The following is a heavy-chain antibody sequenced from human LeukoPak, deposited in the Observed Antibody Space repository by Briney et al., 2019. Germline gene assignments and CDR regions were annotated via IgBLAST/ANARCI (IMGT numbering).Heavy chain of an antibody. CDR2: INPNSGDT. CDR1: GYTYTDYY. J-gene: IGHJ4*02. D-gene: IGHD4-17*01. Sequence: ASVKVSCKASGYTYTDYYMYWVRQSPGQGLGCMRRINPNSGDTFYAQKFQGRVTMTRDTSISTAYMELSRLRSDDTAVYYCARVMKATVRTSNFDYWGQGTLVTVSS. CDR3: ARVMKATVRTSNFDY. V-gene: IGHV1-2*06.